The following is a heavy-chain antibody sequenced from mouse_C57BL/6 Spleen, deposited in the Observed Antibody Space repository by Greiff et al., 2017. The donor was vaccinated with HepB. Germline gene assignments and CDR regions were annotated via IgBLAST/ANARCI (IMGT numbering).Heavy chain of an antibody. Sequence: QVQLQQSGAELVKPGASVKLSCKASGYTFTSYWMHWVKQRPGQGLEWIGMIHPNSGSTNYNEKFKSKATLTVDKSSSTAYMQLSSLTSEDSAVYYCARSRGSYYGYDGDWYFDVWGTGTTVTVSS. CDR3: ARSRGSYYGYDGDWYFDV. CDR1: GYTFTSYW. D-gene: IGHD2-9*01. V-gene: IGHV1-64*01. CDR2: IHPNSGST. J-gene: IGHJ1*03.